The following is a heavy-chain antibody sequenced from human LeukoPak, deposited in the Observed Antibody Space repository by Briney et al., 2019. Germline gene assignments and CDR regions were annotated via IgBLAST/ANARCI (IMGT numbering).Heavy chain of an antibody. D-gene: IGHD6-19*01. CDR2: IYSGGST. CDR1: GFTVSSNY. CDR3: ARVHSSGWYSDY. Sequence: GGSLRLSCAASGFTVSSNYMSWVRQAPGKGLEWVSVIYSGGSTYYADSVKGRFTISRDNSKNTLYPQMNSLRAEDTAVYYCARVHSSGWYSDYWGQGTLVTVSS. V-gene: IGHV3-53*01. J-gene: IGHJ4*02.